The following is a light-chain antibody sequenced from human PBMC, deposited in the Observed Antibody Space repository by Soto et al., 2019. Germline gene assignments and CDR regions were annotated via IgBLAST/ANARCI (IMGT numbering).Light chain of an antibody. Sequence: GVSNRFSGSKSGNTASLTISGLQAEDEADYYCVSYAGDKSHVLFGGGTKLTVL. V-gene: IGLV2-23*01. CDR3: VSYAGDKSHVL. J-gene: IGLJ2*01.